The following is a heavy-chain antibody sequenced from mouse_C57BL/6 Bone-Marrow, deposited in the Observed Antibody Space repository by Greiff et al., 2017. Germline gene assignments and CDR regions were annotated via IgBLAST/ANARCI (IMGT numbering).Heavy chain of an antibody. CDR2: IWTGGGT. CDR1: GFSLTSYA. J-gene: IGHJ4*01. CDR3: ARRGDGNYEGVDY. Sequence: QVQLQQSGPGLVAPSQSLSITCTVSGFSLTSYAISWVRQPPGKGLEWLGVIWTGGGTNYTSALKSRLSISKDNSKSQVFLKMNSLQDDDTARYYCARRGDGNYEGVDYWGQGTSVTVSS. V-gene: IGHV2-9-1*01. D-gene: IGHD2-1*01.